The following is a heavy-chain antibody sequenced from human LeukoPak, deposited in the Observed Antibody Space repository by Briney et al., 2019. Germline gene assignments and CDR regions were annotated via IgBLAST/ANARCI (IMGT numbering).Heavy chain of an antibody. CDR1: GFIFGSFA. Sequence: PGGSLRLSCAASGFIFGSFAMNWVRQAPGKGLEWVSGISGSGGGTYYIDSVKDRFTISRDNSKNTLYLRIISLRAEDTAVYYCAKDLGVLLFGDLSLNYYAMDVWGQGTTVTVSS. CDR3: AKDLGVLLFGDLSLNYYAMDV. V-gene: IGHV3-23*01. D-gene: IGHD3-10*01. J-gene: IGHJ6*02. CDR2: ISGSGGGT.